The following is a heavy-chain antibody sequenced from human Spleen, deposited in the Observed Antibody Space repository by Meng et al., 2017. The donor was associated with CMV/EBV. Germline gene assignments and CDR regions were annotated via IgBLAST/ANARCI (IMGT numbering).Heavy chain of an antibody. CDR3: ARGSLDY. V-gene: IGHV3-72*01. CDR2: TRNKANSYTT. J-gene: IGHJ4*02. CDR1: GFTFSDHY. Sequence: EVQLVESGGGLVQPGGYLRLSCAASGFTFSDHYMDWVRQAPGKGLEWVGRTRNKANSYTTDYAASVKGRFNISRDDSNNSLYLQMNSLKSEDTAVYHCARGSLDYWCQGTLVTVSS. D-gene: IGHD3-10*01.